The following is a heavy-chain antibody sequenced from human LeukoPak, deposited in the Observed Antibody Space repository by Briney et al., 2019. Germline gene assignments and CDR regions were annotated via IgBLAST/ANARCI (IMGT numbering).Heavy chain of an antibody. CDR1: GGTFSSYA. V-gene: IGHV1-69*13. J-gene: IGHJ4*02. CDR3: ARNDYGDYSID. Sequence: ASVKVSCKASGGTFSSYAISWVRQAPGQGLGWMGGIIPIFGTANYAQKFQGRVTITADESTSTAYMELSSLRSEDTAVYYCARNDYGDYSIDWGQGTLVTVSS. CDR2: IIPIFGTA. D-gene: IGHD4-17*01.